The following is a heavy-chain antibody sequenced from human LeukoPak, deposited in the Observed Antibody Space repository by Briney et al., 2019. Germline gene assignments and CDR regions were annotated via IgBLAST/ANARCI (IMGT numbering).Heavy chain of an antibody. Sequence: ASVKVSCKASGYTFTNYDFHWVRQATGQGLEWMGWMNPNSGNTGYAQKFQGRVTMTRNTSISTAYMELSSLRSEDTAVYYCASFSSPREFDYWGQGTLVTVSS. CDR1: GYTFTNYD. V-gene: IGHV1-8*01. CDR3: ASFSSPREFDY. CDR2: MNPNSGNT. J-gene: IGHJ4*02. D-gene: IGHD2-15*01.